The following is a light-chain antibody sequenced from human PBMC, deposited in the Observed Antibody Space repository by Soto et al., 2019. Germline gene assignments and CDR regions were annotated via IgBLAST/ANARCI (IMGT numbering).Light chain of an antibody. CDR2: QDS. Sequence: SYELTQPPSVSVSPGQTASITCSGDKLGDKYACWYQQKPGQSPVLVIYQDSKRPSGIPERFSGSNSGNTATLTISGTQAMDEDDYYCQAWDSSFGVFGGGTKVTVL. CDR3: QAWDSSFGV. CDR1: KLGDKY. J-gene: IGLJ2*01. V-gene: IGLV3-1*01.